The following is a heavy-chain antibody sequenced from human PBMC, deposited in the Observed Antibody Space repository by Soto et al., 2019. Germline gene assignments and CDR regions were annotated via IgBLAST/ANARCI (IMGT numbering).Heavy chain of an antibody. V-gene: IGHV3-23*01. CDR3: AKVRRGLTTVTTFDY. Sequence: EVQLLESGGGLVQPGGSLRLSCAASGFTFSSYAMSWVRQAPGKGLEWVSAISGSGGSTYYADSVKGRFSIARDNSKNTLYVQMNRRSAEDTAVYYCAKVRRGLTTVTTFDYGGQGTLVNVS. CDR1: GFTFSSYA. J-gene: IGHJ4*02. D-gene: IGHD4-17*01. CDR2: ISGSGGST.